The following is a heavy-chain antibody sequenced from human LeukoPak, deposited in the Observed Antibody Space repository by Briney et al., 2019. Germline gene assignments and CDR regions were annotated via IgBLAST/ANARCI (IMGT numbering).Heavy chain of an antibody. D-gene: IGHD6-19*01. Sequence: SETLSLTRTVSGGSMINYYWSWIRLTPGKGLEWIAYAYHTGHTHYNPSLKSRATISLDTSKNQVSLKVNSVTAADTAVYYCARHPFSAPFDYWGQGTLVTVSS. J-gene: IGHJ4*02. V-gene: IGHV4-59*08. CDR3: ARHPFSAPFDY. CDR1: GGSMINYY. CDR2: AYHTGHT.